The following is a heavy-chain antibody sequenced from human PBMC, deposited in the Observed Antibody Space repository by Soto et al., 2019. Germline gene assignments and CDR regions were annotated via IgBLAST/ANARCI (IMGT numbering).Heavy chain of an antibody. J-gene: IGHJ6*02. CDR3: ARDFRDYYYYGMDV. Sequence: QVQLQESGPGLVKPSQTLSLTCTVSGGSISSGGYYWSWIRQHPGKGLEWIGYIYYSGSTYYNPSLKSRVTISVDTSKNQFSLKLSSVTAADTAVYYCARDFRDYYYYGMDVWGQGTTVTVSS. CDR1: GGSISSGGYY. V-gene: IGHV4-31*03. CDR2: IYYSGST.